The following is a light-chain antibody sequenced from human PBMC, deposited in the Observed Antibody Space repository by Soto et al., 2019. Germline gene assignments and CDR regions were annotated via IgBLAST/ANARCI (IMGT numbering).Light chain of an antibody. CDR1: SSDVGGYNF. CDR2: EVS. V-gene: IGLV2-14*01. CDR3: SSFTTSNTWM. Sequence: QSALTQPASVSGSPGQSITISCTGTSSDVGGYNFVSWYQQHPGNAPKLMIYEVSNRPSGVSDRFSGSKSGNTASLTISGLQAEDEADYYCSSFTTSNTWMFGGATKVTVL. J-gene: IGLJ3*02.